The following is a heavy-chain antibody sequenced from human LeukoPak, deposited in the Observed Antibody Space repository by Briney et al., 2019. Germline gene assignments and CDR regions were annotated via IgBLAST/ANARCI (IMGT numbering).Heavy chain of an antibody. V-gene: IGHV3-23*01. Sequence: GVLRLSCAASGFTFSSYAMSWVRQAPGKGLEWVSAISGSGGSTYYADSVKGRFTISRDNSKNTLYLQMNSLRAEDTAVYYCAEMYGSGSYAYYYYGMDVWGKGTTVTVSS. CDR3: AEMYGSGSYAYYYYGMDV. CDR2: ISGSGGST. CDR1: GFTFSSYA. D-gene: IGHD3-10*01. J-gene: IGHJ6*04.